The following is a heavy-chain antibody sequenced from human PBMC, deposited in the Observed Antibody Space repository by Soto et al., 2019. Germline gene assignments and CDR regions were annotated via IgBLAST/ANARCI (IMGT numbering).Heavy chain of an antibody. Sequence: EASVKVSCKASGYTFTSYGISWVRQAPGQGLEWMGWISAYNGNTNYAQKLQGRVTMTTDTSTSTAYMELRSLRSDDTAVYYCAIMVDVTVGGLPYYYYGMDVWGQGTTVTVSS. J-gene: IGHJ6*02. V-gene: IGHV1-18*01. D-gene: IGHD3-10*01. CDR2: ISAYNGNT. CDR3: AIMVDVTVGGLPYYYYGMDV. CDR1: GYTFTSYG.